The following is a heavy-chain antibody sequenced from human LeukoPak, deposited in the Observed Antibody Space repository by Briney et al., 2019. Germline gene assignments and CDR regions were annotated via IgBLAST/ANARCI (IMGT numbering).Heavy chain of an antibody. D-gene: IGHD3-3*01. J-gene: IGHJ4*02. V-gene: IGHV4-34*01. CDR1: GGSFSGYY. CDR3: ARGKYDFWSGYLRFDY. Sequence: SETLSLTCAVYGGSFSGYYWSWIRQPPGKGPEWIGEINRSGSTNYNPSLKSRVTISVDTSKNQFSPKLSSVTAADTAVYYCARGKYDFWSGYLRFDYWGQGTLVSVSS. CDR2: INRSGST.